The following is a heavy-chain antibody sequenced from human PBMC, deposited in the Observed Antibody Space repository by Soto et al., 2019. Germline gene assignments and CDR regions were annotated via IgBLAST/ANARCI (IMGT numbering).Heavy chain of an antibody. CDR1: GGTFSSYA. CDR3: ARRDRAYYFDY. J-gene: IGHJ4*02. CDR2: IVPIFGTA. V-gene: IGHV1-69*13. Sequence: SVKLSCKASGGTFSSYAISWVRQAPGQGLEWMGGIVPIFGTANYAQKFQGRVTITADESTSTAYMELSSLRSEDTAVYYCARRDRAYYFDYWGQGTLVTVSS.